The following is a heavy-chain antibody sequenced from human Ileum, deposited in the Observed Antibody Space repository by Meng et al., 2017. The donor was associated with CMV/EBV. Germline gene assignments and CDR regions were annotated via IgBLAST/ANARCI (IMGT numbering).Heavy chain of an antibody. CDR1: GFSVSSHY. V-gene: IGHV3-53*01. CDR2: IYDDGGT. Sequence: GGSLRLSCALPGFSVSSHYMTWVRQSPGKGLEWVSVIYDDGGTYHADSVKGRFTVSRDNSKNTLYLQMNSLTAKDTAIYYCATHSGGYWGQGTLVTVSS. CDR3: ATHSGGY. J-gene: IGHJ4*02.